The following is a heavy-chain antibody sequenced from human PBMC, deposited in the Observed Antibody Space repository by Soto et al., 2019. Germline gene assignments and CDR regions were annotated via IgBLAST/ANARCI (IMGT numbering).Heavy chain of an antibody. V-gene: IGHV4-39*01. J-gene: IGHJ6*02. Sequence: SETLSLTCTVSGGSISSSSYYWGWIRQPPGKGLEWIGSIYYSGSTYYNPSLKSRVTISVDTSKNQFSLKLSSVTAADTAVYYCATPLHDYGDYEGYYGMEVWGQGTTVTVSS. D-gene: IGHD4-17*01. CDR1: GGSISSSSYY. CDR3: ATPLHDYGDYEGYYGMEV. CDR2: IYYSGST.